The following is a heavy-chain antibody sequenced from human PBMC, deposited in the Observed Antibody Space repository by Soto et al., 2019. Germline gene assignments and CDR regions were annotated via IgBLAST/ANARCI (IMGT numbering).Heavy chain of an antibody. J-gene: IGHJ4*02. V-gene: IGHV3-15*01. Sequence: EVQLVESGGGLVEPGGSLRLTCAVSGAPFSGHWMSWVRQAPGKGLEWVARIKSKKDGGTIEYAAPVKGRLTISRGDARNTLYLQMNSLKTEDTAIYYCTAETYCGGGSCPEYWGQGTLVTVSS. CDR1: GAPFSGHW. D-gene: IGHD2-15*01. CDR2: IKSKKDGGTI. CDR3: TAETYCGGGSCPEY.